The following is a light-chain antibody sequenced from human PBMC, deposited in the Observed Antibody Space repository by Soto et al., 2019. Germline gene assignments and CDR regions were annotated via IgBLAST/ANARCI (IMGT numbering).Light chain of an antibody. CDR3: TAWDDNLSLVV. V-gene: IGLV3-21*02. Sequence: SYELTQPPSVSVAPGQTARITCGGNSIGSKSVHWYQQRPGQAPVLVVYDNSDRPSGIPERFSGSTSGNTATLTISRVEAGDEADYYCTAWDDNLSLVVFGGGTKVTVL. J-gene: IGLJ2*01. CDR1: SIGSKS. CDR2: DNS.